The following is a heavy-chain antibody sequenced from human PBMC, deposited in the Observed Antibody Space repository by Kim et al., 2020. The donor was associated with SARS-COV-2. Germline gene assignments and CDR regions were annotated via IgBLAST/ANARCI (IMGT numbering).Heavy chain of an antibody. CDR3: TRVPSYSNSGWDAFDI. CDR1: GFTFSGSA. J-gene: IGHJ3*02. D-gene: IGHD6-13*01. Sequence: GGSLRLSCVASGFTFSGSAIHWVRQASGKGLEWVGRIRSKAYSYATAYAASVKGRFTISRDDSRNTAYLQMNSLKREDTAVYYCTRVPSYSNSGWDAFDIWGHGTMVTVSS. CDR2: IRSKAYSYAT. V-gene: IGHV3-73*01.